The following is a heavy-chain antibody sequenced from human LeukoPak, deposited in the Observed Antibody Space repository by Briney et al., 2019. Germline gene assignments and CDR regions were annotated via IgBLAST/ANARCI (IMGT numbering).Heavy chain of an antibody. CDR1: GGSFSGYY. CDR2: INHSGST. CDR3: ARGFPIRYFDWLLGWFDP. J-gene: IGHJ5*02. V-gene: IGHV4-34*01. Sequence: SETLSLTCAVYGGSFSGYYWSWIRQPPGKGLEWIGEINHSGSTNYNPSLRSRVTISVDTSKNQFSLKLSSVTAADTAVYYCARGFPIRYFDWLLGWFDPWGQGTLVTVSS. D-gene: IGHD3-9*01.